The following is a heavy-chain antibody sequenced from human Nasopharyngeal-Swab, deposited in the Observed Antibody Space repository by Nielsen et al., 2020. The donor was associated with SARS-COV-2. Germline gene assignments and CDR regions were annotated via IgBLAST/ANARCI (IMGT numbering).Heavy chain of an antibody. D-gene: IGHD3-3*01. CDR2: IRSKAYGGTT. CDR3: TRGSRYYPDYYCGMDV. V-gene: IGHV3-49*03. J-gene: IGHJ6*02. CDR1: GFTFGDYV. Sequence: GESLKISWTASGFTFGDYVMTWFRQAPGKGLEWVGFIRSKAYGGTTEYAASVKGRFSISRDDSKRIAYLQMNSLKTEDTAVYYCTRGSRYYPDYYCGMDVWGQGTTVTVSS.